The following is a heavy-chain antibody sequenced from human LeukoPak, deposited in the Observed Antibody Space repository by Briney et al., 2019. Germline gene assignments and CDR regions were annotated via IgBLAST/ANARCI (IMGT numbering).Heavy chain of an antibody. D-gene: IGHD4-17*01. CDR3: ARGHYGLDY. CDR2: ISLSGSSI. Sequence: PGGSLRLSCAASGFTFSDWYMSWIRQTPGKGLEWISYISLSGSSIYYADSVKGRFTISRDNAKSSPYLQMNSLRAEDTAVYYCARGHYGLDYWGQGTLVTVSS. CDR1: GFTFSDWY. V-gene: IGHV3-11*04. J-gene: IGHJ4*02.